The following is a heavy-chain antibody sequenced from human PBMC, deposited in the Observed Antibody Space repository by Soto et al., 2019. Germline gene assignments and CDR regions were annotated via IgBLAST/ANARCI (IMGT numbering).Heavy chain of an antibody. CDR2: VLPMFGTP. J-gene: IGHJ6*02. CDR1: GGSFRTYA. D-gene: IGHD3-3*01. V-gene: IGHV1-69*01. Sequence: QVQLVQSGAAVKKPGSSLRVSCKASGGSFRTYAFSWVRLAPVQGLEWRGGVLPMFGTPNKAEKCQTRVTIAADELTRTVYLELRSLKSEDTAIYYCARAYAVRSGNYYGMDVWGHGTTVTVSS. CDR3: ARAYAVRSGNYYGMDV.